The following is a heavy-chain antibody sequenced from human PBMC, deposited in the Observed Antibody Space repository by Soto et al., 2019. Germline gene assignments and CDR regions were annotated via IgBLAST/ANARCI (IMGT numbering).Heavy chain of an antibody. CDR1: GGSISSYY. Sequence: ETLSLTCTVSGGSISSYYWSWIRRPAGKGLEWIGRIYTSGSTNYNPSLKSRVTMSVDTSKNQFSLKLSSVTAADTAVYYCARSHLITIFGVVTNNWFDPWGQGTLVTVSS. CDR3: ARSHLITIFGVVTNNWFDP. D-gene: IGHD3-3*01. V-gene: IGHV4-4*07. CDR2: IYTSGST. J-gene: IGHJ5*02.